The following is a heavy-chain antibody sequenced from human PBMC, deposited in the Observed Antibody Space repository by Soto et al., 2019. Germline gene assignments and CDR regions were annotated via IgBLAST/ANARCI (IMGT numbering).Heavy chain of an antibody. CDR2: IISSGVDT. D-gene: IGHD3-10*01. J-gene: IGHJ4*02. CDR1: GFTFSKYG. V-gene: IGHV3-23*01. Sequence: HPGGSLRLSCAASGFTFSKYGMTWVRQVSGKGLEWVSTIISSGVDTYYADSMKGRFAISRDNSKNTLYLQMNSLRTDDTAVYYCAKGGGNYLDYWGQGTVVTVSS. CDR3: AKGGGNYLDY.